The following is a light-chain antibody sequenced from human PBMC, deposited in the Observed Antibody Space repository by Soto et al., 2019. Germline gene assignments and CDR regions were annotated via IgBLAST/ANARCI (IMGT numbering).Light chain of an antibody. CDR1: QSVLFSSNSNNY. Sequence: DIVMTQSPDSLAVSLGERATINCKSSQSVLFSSNSNNYLAWYQQKPGQPPKLLIYWASTRESGVPDRFSGSGSGTDFTLTISSLQADDVAVYYCQQYYTTPPTFGQGTKLEIK. J-gene: IGKJ2*01. CDR2: WAS. V-gene: IGKV4-1*01. CDR3: QQYYTTPPT.